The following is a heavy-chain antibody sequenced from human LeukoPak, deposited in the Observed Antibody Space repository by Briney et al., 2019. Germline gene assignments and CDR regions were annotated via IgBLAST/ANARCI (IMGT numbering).Heavy chain of an antibody. CDR3: ARVLYDSSGFYSGAFDY. D-gene: IGHD3-22*01. CDR2: IKQDGSEK. J-gene: IGHJ4*02. CDR1: GFTFSVYW. V-gene: IGHV3-7*03. Sequence: GGSLRLSCAASGFTFSVYWMSWVRQAPGKGLEWVATIKQDGSEKYYVDAVKGRFTISRDNAKNSLYLQMNSLRAEDTAVYYCARVLYDSSGFYSGAFDYWGQGTLVTVSS.